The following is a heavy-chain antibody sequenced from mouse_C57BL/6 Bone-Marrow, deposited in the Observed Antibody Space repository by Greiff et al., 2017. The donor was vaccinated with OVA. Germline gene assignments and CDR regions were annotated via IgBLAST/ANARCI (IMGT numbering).Heavy chain of an antibody. CDR3: ARERLTGIDD. D-gene: IGHD4-1*01. V-gene: IGHV1-26*01. Sequence: EVQLQQSGPELVKPGASVKISCKASGYTFTDYYMNWVKQSHGKSLEWIGDINPNNGGTSYNQKFKGKATLTVDKYSSTAYMELRSLTSEDYAVDYGARERLTGIDDWGQGTTLTVSS. CDR1: GYTFTDYY. J-gene: IGHJ2*01. CDR2: INPNNGGT.